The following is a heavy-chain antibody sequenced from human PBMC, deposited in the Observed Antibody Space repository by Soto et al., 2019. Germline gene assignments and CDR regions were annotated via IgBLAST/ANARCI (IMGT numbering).Heavy chain of an antibody. D-gene: IGHD3-22*01. V-gene: IGHV4-39*01. CDR3: ARHWAPVDYYDSSGYFDY. CDR1: GGSISSSSYY. CDR2: IYYSGST. Sequence: QLQLQESGPGLVKPSETLSLTCTVSGGSISSSSYYWGWIRQPPGKGLEWIGSIYYSGSTYYNPSLKSRVTISVDTSKNQFSLKLSSVTAADTAVYYCARHWAPVDYYDSSGYFDYWGQGTLVTVSS. J-gene: IGHJ4*02.